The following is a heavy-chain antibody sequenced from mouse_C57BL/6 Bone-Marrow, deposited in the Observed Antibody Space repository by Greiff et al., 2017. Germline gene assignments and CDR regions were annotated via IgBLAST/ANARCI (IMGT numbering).Heavy chain of an antibody. CDR3: TRDHYYGSSYVAWFAY. J-gene: IGHJ3*01. Sequence: EVKVVESGEGLVKPGGSLKLSCAASGFTFSSYAMSWVRQTPEKRLEWVAYISSGGDYIYYADTVKGRFTISRDNARNTLYLQMSSLKSEDTAMYYCTRDHYYGSSYVAWFAYWGQGTLVTVSA. V-gene: IGHV5-9-1*02. D-gene: IGHD1-1*01. CDR1: GFTFSSYA. CDR2: ISSGGDYI.